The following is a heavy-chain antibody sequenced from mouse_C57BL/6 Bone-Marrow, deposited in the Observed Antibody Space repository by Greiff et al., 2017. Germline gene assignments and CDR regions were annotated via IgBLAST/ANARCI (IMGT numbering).Heavy chain of an antibody. CDR3: ARWITTVVASHYYAMDY. J-gene: IGHJ4*01. CDR2: IYPRSGNT. D-gene: IGHD1-1*01. Sequence: VQGVESGAELARPGASVKLSCKASGYTFTSYGISWVKQRTGQGLEWIGEIYPRSGNTYYNEKFKGKATLTADKSSSTAYMELRSLTSEDSAVYFCARWITTVVASHYYAMDYWGQGTSVTVSS. CDR1: GYTFTSYG. V-gene: IGHV1-81*01.